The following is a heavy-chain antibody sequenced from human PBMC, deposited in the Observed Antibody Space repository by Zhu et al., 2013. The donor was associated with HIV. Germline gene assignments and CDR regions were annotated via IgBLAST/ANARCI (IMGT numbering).Heavy chain of an antibody. CDR2: IIPMFTIT. Sequence: QVQLVQSGAEVKKPGSSVKVSCKASGGTFSSYAISWVRQAPGQGLEWMGWIIPMFTITSYAQKFQGRVTMTRDTSTSTVYMELSSLRSEDTAVYYCARESGSSWYKDAEYFQHWGQGTLVTVSS. CDR1: GGTFSSYA. V-gene: IGHV1-69*17. J-gene: IGHJ1*01. CDR3: ARESGSSWYKDAEYFQH. D-gene: IGHD6-13*01.